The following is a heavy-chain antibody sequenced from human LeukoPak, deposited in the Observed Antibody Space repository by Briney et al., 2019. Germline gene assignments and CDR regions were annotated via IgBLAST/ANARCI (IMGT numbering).Heavy chain of an antibody. J-gene: IGHJ4*02. CDR1: GFTFSTFA. V-gene: IGHV3-23*01. D-gene: IGHD5-18*01. CDR2: IFPSGGEI. CDR3: ATYRQVQVPFEC. Sequence: GGSLRLSCTASGFTFSTFAMIWVRQPPGKGLEWVSSIFPSGGEIHYADSVKGRFTISRDNSKSTLSLQMNSLRAEDTAIYYCATYRQVQVPFECWGQGTLVTVSS.